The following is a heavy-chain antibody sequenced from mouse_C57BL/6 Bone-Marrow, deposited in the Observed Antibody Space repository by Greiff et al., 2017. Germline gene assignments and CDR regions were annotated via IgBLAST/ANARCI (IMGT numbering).Heavy chain of an antibody. CDR1: GSSFTGYF. D-gene: IGHD1-1*01. Sequence: EVQLQQSGPELVKPGDSVKISCKASGSSFTGYFMHWVMQSPGKSLEWIGHINPYNGDTFYNQKFKGKATLTVDTSASTAHMALRSLTSEDSAVYYCARWNYYGSSYGYFEVWGTGTKVTVSS. V-gene: IGHV1-20*01. CDR3: ARWNYYGSSYGYFEV. CDR2: INPYNGDT. J-gene: IGHJ1*03.